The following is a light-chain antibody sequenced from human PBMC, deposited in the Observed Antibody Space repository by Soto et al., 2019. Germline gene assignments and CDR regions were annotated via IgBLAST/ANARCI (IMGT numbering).Light chain of an antibody. V-gene: IGLV2-8*01. CDR3: SSPAGRKIVV. CDR2: EVT. CDR1: SSDVGGYNY. J-gene: IGLJ3*02. Sequence: QSALTQPPSASGSPGQSVTISCTGTSSDVGGYNYVSWYQQHPGKGRKLMIYEVTTRPSGVPGRFSGSKSGTMASLTVSGVQAEDEADSYCSSPAGRKIVVLGGGTKLTVL.